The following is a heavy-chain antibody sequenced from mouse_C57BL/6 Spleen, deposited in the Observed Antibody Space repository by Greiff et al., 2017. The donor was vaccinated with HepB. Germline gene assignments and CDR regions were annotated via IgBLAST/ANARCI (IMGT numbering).Heavy chain of an antibody. V-gene: IGHV1-52*01. CDR3: AGWTRVVATDWYFDV. CDR1: GYTFTSYW. D-gene: IGHD1-1*01. Sequence: QVQLQQPGAELVRPGSSVKLSCKASGYTFTSYWMHWVKQRPIQGLEWIGNIDPSDSETHYNQKFKDKATLTVDKSSSTAYMQLSSLTSEDSAVYYWAGWTRVVATDWYFDVWGTGTTVTVS. CDR2: IDPSDSET. J-gene: IGHJ1*03.